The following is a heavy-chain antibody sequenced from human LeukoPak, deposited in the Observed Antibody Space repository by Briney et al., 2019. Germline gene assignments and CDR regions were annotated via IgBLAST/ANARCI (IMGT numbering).Heavy chain of an antibody. Sequence: SETLSLTCTVSGGSISSSSYYWGWIRQPPGKGLEWIGSIYYSGSTYYNPSLKSRVTISVDTSKNQFSLKLSSVTAADTAVYYCARFVARRAAPYYYYYGMDVWGQGTTVTVSS. CDR2: IYYSGST. D-gene: IGHD2-15*01. J-gene: IGHJ6*02. CDR3: ARFVARRAAPYYYYYGMDV. CDR1: GGSISSSSYY. V-gene: IGHV4-39*07.